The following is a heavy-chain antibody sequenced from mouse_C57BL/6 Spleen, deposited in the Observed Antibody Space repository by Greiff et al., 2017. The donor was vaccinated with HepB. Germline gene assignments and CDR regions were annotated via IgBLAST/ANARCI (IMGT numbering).Heavy chain of an antibody. V-gene: IGHV1-26*01. CDR3: ASYDGYYAMDY. CDR2: INPNNGGT. J-gene: IGHJ4*01. Sequence: EVQLQQSGPELVKPGASVKISCKASGYTFTDYYMNWVKQSHGKSLEWIGDINPNNGGTSYNQKFKGKATLTVDKSSSTAYMELRSLTSEDSAVYYCASYDGYYAMDYWGQGTSVTVSS. D-gene: IGHD2-3*01. CDR1: GYTFTDYY.